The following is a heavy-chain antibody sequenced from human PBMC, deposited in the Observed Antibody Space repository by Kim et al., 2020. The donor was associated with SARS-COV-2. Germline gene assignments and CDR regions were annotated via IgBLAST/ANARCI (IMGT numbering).Heavy chain of an antibody. J-gene: IGHJ4*02. CDR3: ARGVDVLRYFDWLFDY. V-gene: IGHV4-34*01. D-gene: IGHD3-9*01. CDR1: GGSFSGYY. CDR2: INHSGSP. Sequence: SETLSLTCAVYGGSFSGYYWSWIRQPPGKGLEWIGEINHSGSPNYNPSLKSRVTISVDTAKNQFSLKLSSVTAADTAVYYCARGVDVLRYFDWLFDYWGQGTLVTVSS.